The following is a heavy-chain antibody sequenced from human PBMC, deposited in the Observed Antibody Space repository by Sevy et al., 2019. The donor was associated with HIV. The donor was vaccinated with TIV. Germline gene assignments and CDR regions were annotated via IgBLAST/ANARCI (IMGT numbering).Heavy chain of an antibody. CDR1: GYTFTGYY. Sequence: ASVKVSCKASGYTFTGYYMHWVRQAPGQGLEWMGWINPNSGGTNYAQKFQGRVTMTRDTSISTAYMGLSRLRSDDTAVYYCARESGGDYCSSTSCQGVWFDPWGQGTLVTVSS. D-gene: IGHD2-2*01. J-gene: IGHJ5*02. V-gene: IGHV1-2*02. CDR2: INPNSGGT. CDR3: ARESGGDYCSSTSCQGVWFDP.